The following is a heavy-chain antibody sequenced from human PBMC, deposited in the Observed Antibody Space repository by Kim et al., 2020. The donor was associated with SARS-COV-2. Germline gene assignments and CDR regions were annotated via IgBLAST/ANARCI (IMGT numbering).Heavy chain of an antibody. J-gene: IGHJ5*02. CDR1: GFTFSSYA. CDR3: AKAYSGYSSSWWGNWFDP. CDR2: ISGSGGST. V-gene: IGHV3-23*01. Sequence: GGSLRLSCAASGFTFSSYAMSWVRQAPGKGLEWVSAISGSGGSTYYADSVKGRFTISRDNSKNTLYLQMNILRAEDTAVYYCAKAYSGYSSSWWGNWFDPWGQGTLVTVSS. D-gene: IGHD6-13*01.